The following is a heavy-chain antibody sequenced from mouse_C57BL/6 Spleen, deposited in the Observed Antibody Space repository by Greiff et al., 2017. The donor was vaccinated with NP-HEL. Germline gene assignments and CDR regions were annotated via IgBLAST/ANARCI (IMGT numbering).Heavy chain of an antibody. CDR1: GYTFTDYY. J-gene: IGHJ1*03. Sequence: VQLQQSGPELVKPGASVKISCKASGYTFTDYYMNWVKQSHGKSLEWIGDINPNNGGTSYNQKFKGKATLTVDKSSSTAYMELRSLTSEDSAVYYCARRDYYGSSYDNFDVWGTGTTVTVSS. CDR3: ARRDYYGSSYDNFDV. V-gene: IGHV1-26*01. CDR2: INPNNGGT. D-gene: IGHD1-1*01.